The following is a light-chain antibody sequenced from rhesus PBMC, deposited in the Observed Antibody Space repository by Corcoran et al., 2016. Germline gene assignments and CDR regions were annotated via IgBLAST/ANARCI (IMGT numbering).Light chain of an antibody. CDR1: QGISNW. J-gene: IGKJ2*01. CDR3: QQHDNSPYS. Sequence: DIQMTQSPSSLSASVGDRVTITCRASQGISNWLAWYPQKPGKAPKLLIYRASNLETGVPSRFSGSGSGTNFTITISSLQPEDISTYYCQQHDNSPYSFGQGTKVEIK. CDR2: RAS. V-gene: IGKV1-69*01.